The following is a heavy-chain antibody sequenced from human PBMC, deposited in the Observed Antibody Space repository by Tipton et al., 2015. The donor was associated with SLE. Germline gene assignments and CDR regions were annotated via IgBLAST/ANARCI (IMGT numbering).Heavy chain of an antibody. J-gene: IGHJ6*02. Sequence: TLSLTCTVSGGSISSYYWSWIRQPPGKGLEWIACISYSGNTNYSPSLKSRVTISVDTSKNQFSLRLSSVTAADTAVYYCASGEVVVMPGDTPYYYYHGMDVWGQGTPVTVSS. V-gene: IGHV4-59*01. D-gene: IGHD2-2*01. CDR1: GGSISSYY. CDR3: ASGEVVVMPGDTPYYYYHGMDV. CDR2: ISYSGNT.